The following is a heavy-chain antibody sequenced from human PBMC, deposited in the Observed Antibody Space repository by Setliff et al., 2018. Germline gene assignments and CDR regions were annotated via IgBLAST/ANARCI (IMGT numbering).Heavy chain of an antibody. CDR1: GGAFSNYG. Sequence: ASVKVSCKVSGGAFSNYGLSWVRQAPGQGLLWMGRIIPILETTNYAQNFQGRVSITADESTRTAYMELSSLTFEDTAVYYCARWNGSGYFYYWGQGTRVTVSS. CDR3: ARWNGSGYFYY. CDR2: IIPILETT. J-gene: IGHJ4*02. D-gene: IGHD3-3*01. V-gene: IGHV1-69*11.